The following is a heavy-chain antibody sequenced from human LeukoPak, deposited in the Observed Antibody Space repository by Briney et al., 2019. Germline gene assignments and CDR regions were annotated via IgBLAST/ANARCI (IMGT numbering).Heavy chain of an antibody. D-gene: IGHD6-13*01. J-gene: IGHJ6*02. CDR3: ARDRGIAAAGHLYYYYGMDV. V-gene: IGHV3-21*01. CDR1: GFTFSSYS. Sequence: PGGSLRLSCAASGFTFSSYSMNWVRQAPGKGLEWVSSISSSSSYIYYADSVKGRFTISRDNAKNSLYLQMNSLSAEDTAVYYCARDRGIAAAGHLYYYYGMDVWGQGATVTVSS. CDR2: ISSSSSYI.